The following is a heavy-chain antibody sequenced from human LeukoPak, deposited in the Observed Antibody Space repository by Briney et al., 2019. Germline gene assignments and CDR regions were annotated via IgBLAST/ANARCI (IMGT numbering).Heavy chain of an antibody. D-gene: IGHD3-22*01. CDR3: ARATRYYYDSSGYLFDY. CDR2: VYYSGST. J-gene: IGHJ4*02. Sequence: SETLSLTCTVSGGSISSYYWSWIRQPPGKGLEWIGYVYYSGSTNYNPSLKSRVTISVDTSKNQFSLKLSSVTAADTAVYYCARATRYYYDSSGYLFDYWGRGTLVTVSS. CDR1: GGSISSYY. V-gene: IGHV4-59*01.